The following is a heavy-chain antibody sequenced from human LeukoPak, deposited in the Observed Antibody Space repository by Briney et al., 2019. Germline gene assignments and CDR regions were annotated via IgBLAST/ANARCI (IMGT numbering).Heavy chain of an antibody. CDR2: INHSGST. CDR3: ARSMVVAALYYYYYMDV. J-gene: IGHJ6*03. D-gene: IGHD2-15*01. Sequence: SETLSLTCAVYGGSFSGYYWSWIRQPPGKGLEWIGEINHSGSTNYNPSLKSRVTISVDTSKNQFSLKLSSVTAADTAVYYCARSMVVAALYYYYYMDVWGKGTTVTVSS. CDR1: GGSFSGYY. V-gene: IGHV4-34*01.